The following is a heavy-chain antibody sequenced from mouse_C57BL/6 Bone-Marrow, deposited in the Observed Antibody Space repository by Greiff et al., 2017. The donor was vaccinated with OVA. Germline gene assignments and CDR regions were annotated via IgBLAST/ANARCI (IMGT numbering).Heavy chain of an antibody. Sequence: VQLVESGAELVRPGTSVKMSCKASGYTFTNYWIGWAKQRPGHGLEWIGDIYPGGGYTNYNEKFKGKATLTADKSSSTAYMQFSSLTSEDSAIYYCARNLVGYFDYWGQGTTLTVSA. CDR1: GYTFTNYW. V-gene: IGHV1-63*01. J-gene: IGHJ2*01. CDR3: ARNLVGYFDY. CDR2: IYPGGGYT.